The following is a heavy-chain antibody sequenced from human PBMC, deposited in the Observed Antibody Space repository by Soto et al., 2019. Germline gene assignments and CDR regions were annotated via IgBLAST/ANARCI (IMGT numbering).Heavy chain of an antibody. J-gene: IGHJ4*02. D-gene: IGHD3-22*01. CDR3: TREGPYYDSSGGLDY. CDR2: IRSKAYGGTT. CDR1: GFTFGDYA. Sequence: GRSLRLSCTASGFTFGDYAMSWVRQAPGKGLEWVGFIRSKAYGGTTEYAASVKGRFTISRDDSKSIAYLQMNSLKTEDTAVYYCTREGPYYDSSGGLDYWGQGTLVTVSS. V-gene: IGHV3-49*04.